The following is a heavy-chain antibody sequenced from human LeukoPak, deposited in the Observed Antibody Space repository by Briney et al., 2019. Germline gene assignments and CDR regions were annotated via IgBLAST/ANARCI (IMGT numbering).Heavy chain of an antibody. CDR3: ARGYSSSWYKSVAFWFDP. CDR2: IYYSGST. D-gene: IGHD6-13*01. CDR1: GGSLSSGGYY. V-gene: IGHV4-31*03. J-gene: IGHJ5*02. Sequence: PSQTLSLTCTVSGGSLSSGGYYWSWLRQHPGTGLEWIGYIYYSGSTYYNTSLKSRVTISVDTSKNQFSLKLSSVTAADTAVYYCARGYSSSWYKSVAFWFDPWGQGTLVTVSS.